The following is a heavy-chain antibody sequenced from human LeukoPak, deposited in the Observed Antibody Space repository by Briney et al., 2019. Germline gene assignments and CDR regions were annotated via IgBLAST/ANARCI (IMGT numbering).Heavy chain of an antibody. CDR1: GFTVSSNY. D-gene: IGHD2-15*01. CDR2: IYHSGST. Sequence: GSLRLSCAASGFTVSSNYMSWVRQAPGKGLEWIGTIYHSGSTEYNPSLKSRVAIFVDTSKNQFSLILHPVAAADTAVYYCARRSEFDNTHYHYFDYWGQGALVTVSS. CDR3: ARRSEFDNTHYHYFDY. J-gene: IGHJ4*02. V-gene: IGHV4-59*08.